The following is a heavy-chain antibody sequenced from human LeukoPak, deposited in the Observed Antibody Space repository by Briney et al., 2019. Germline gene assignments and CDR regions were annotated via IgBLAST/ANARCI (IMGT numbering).Heavy chain of an antibody. CDR3: ARNSRVVYFDY. D-gene: IGHD4-23*01. CDR1: GGTFSSYA. V-gene: IGHV1-69*06. CDR2: IIPIFGTA. J-gene: IGHJ4*02. Sequence: EASVKVSCKASGGTFSSYAISWVRQAPGQGLEWMGGIIPIFGTANYAQKFQGRVTITADKSTSTAYMELSSLRSEDTAVYYCARNSRVVYFDYWGQGTLVTVSS.